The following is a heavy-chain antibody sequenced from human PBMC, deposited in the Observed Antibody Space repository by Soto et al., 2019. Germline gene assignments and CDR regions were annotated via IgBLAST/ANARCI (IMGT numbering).Heavy chain of an antibody. V-gene: IGHV4-34*01. CDR1: GGSFSGYY. Sequence: PSETLSLTCAVYGGSFSGYYWSWIRQPPGKGLEWIGEINHSGSTNYNPSLKSRVTISVDTSKNQFSLKLSSVTAADTAVYYCARVGYCSSTSCFDYYYYYGMDVWGQWTTVTVS. CDR2: INHSGST. CDR3: ARVGYCSSTSCFDYYYYYGMDV. D-gene: IGHD2-2*01. J-gene: IGHJ6*02.